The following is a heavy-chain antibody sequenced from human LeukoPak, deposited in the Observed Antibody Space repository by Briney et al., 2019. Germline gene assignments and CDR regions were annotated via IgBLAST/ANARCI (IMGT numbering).Heavy chain of an antibody. CDR1: GYSFTSYW. Sequence: GESLKISCKGSGYSFTSYWIGWVRQMPGKGLEWMGIIYPGDSDTRYSPSFQGQVTISADKSISTAYLQWSSLKASDTAMYYCATTSPNYYDSSGYFTFDIWGQGTMVTVSS. J-gene: IGHJ3*02. CDR2: IYPGDSDT. CDR3: ATTSPNYYDSSGYFTFDI. D-gene: IGHD3-22*01. V-gene: IGHV5-51*01.